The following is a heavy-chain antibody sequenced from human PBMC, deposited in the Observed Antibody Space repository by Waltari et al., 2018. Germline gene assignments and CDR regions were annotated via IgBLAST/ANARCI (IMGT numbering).Heavy chain of an antibody. D-gene: IGHD6-19*01. Sequence: QVQLQESGPGLVKPSETLSLTCTVSGGSISSYYWNWIRQPPGKGLEWIGFIYYSGSTNYNPTLKSRGTISLDTAKNQFSLKVGSVTAADTAVYYCARGENYSSGWFDYWGQGTLVTVSS. CDR3: ARGENYSSGWFDY. CDR2: IYYSGST. V-gene: IGHV4-59*01. CDR1: GGSISSYY. J-gene: IGHJ4*02.